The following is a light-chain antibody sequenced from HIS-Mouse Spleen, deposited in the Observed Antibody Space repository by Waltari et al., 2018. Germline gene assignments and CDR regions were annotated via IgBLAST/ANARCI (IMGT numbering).Light chain of an antibody. CDR2: KDS. CDR1: ALPKQY. CDR3: QSADSSGTYVV. J-gene: IGLJ2*01. V-gene: IGLV3-25*03. Sequence: SYELTQPPSVSVSPGQTARITCSGDALPKQYAYWYQQKPGQAPVLVINKDSERPSGIPGRFSGSSSGTTVTLTISGVQAEDEADYYCQSADSSGTYVVFGGGTKLTVL.